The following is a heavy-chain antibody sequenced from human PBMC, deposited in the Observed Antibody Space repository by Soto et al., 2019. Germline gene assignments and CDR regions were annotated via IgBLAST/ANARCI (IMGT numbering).Heavy chain of an antibody. D-gene: IGHD1-26*01. V-gene: IGHV3-7*01. Sequence: VQLVESGGGLVQPGGSLRLSCAVSGFTFGSYWMNWVRLIPGKGLEWVAYIKPDGSATYYVDSVKGRFTISRDNAKNSLYLQMNSLRDEDTAVYYCARAFRGAGADYWGQGTLVTVSS. J-gene: IGHJ4*02. CDR2: IKPDGSAT. CDR1: GFTFGSYW. CDR3: ARAFRGAGADY.